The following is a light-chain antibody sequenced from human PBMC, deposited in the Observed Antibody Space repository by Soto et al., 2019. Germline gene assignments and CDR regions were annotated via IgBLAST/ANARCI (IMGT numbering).Light chain of an antibody. CDR2: AAS. Sequence: DIQMTQSPSSLSASVGDRVTITCRASQSISSYLNWYHQKPGKAPKLLIYAASSLQSGVPSRFSGSGSGTDLTLTISGLQPEDCATYYCQQSYSSPYTFGQGTKLEIK. J-gene: IGKJ2*01. CDR1: QSISSY. V-gene: IGKV1-39*01. CDR3: QQSYSSPYT.